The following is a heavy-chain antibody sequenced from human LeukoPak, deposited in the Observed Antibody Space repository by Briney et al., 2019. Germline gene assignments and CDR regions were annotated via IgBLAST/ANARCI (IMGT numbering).Heavy chain of an antibody. V-gene: IGHV3-33*01. CDR3: ARARDYVWGSYRYGYYFDY. J-gene: IGHJ4*02. CDR2: IWYDGSNK. D-gene: IGHD3-16*02. CDR1: GFTFSSYG. Sequence: GPLRLSCAASGFTFSSYGMHWVRQAPGKGLEWVAVIWYDGSNKYYADSVKGRFTISRDNSKNTLYLQMNSLRAEDTAVYYCARARDYVWGSYRYGYYFDYWGQGTLVTVSS.